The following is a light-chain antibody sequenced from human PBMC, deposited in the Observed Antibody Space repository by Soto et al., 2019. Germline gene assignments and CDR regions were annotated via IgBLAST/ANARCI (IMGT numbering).Light chain of an antibody. Sequence: EIVLAQCPATLSLSPGERFTLSCRASQSVSNSLAWYQTKPGQPPRLLIYDVSNRATGIPARFSGSGSGTDFTLTISSLEPEDFAVYFCHQRYNWPRVNFGQGTRLEIK. CDR3: HQRYNWPRVN. CDR1: QSVSNS. V-gene: IGKV3-11*01. J-gene: IGKJ5*01. CDR2: DVS.